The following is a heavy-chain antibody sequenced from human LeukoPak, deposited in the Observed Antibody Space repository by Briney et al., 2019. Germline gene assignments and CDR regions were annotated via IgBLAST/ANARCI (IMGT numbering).Heavy chain of an antibody. D-gene: IGHD6-13*01. CDR1: GFTFNSYA. CDR3: AISSWYLSASLYYFDY. V-gene: IGHV3-23*01. Sequence: GGSLRLSCAASGFTFNSYAMSWVRQAPGKGLEWVSTISSGRSTYYVDSVKGRFTISRDNSKNTLYLQMNSLRAEDTAVYYCAISSWYLSASLYYFDYWGQGTLVTVSS. J-gene: IGHJ4*02. CDR2: ISSGRST.